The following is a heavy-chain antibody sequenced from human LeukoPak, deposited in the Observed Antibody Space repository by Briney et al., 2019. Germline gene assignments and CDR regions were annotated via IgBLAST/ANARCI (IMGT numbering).Heavy chain of an antibody. V-gene: IGHV3-23*01. Sequence: GGSLRLSCEASGFTFSIYGMTWVRQAPGKGLEWVSGITGSSTWTYYADSVKGRFTISRDNSNNTLHLQMNSLRAEDTAIYYCARELVSLGTGYFDLWGRGTLVTVSS. J-gene: IGHJ2*01. D-gene: IGHD7-27*01. CDR3: ARELVSLGTGYFDL. CDR1: GFTFSIYG. CDR2: ITGSSTWT.